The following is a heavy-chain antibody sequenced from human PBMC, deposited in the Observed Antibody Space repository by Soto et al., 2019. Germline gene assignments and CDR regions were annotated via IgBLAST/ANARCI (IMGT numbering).Heavy chain of an antibody. V-gene: IGHV1-8*01. Sequence: ASVKVSCKASGYTFTSYDINWVRQATGQGLEWMGWMNPNSGNTGYAQKFQGRVTMTRNTSISTAYMELSSLRSEDTAVYYCARREGGIYYGSGWFDPWGQGTLVTVSS. CDR1: GYTFTSYD. J-gene: IGHJ5*02. D-gene: IGHD3-10*01. CDR2: MNPNSGNT. CDR3: ARREGGIYYGSGWFDP.